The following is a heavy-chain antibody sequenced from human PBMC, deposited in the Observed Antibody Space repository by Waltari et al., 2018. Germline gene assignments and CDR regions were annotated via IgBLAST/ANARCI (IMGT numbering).Heavy chain of an antibody. V-gene: IGHV1-69*01. CDR3: ARARGVGAARGFDY. D-gene: IGHD1-26*01. Sequence: GIANYAQKFQGRVTITADESTSTAYMELSSLRSEDTAVYYCARARGVGAARGFDYWGQGTLVTVSS. CDR2: GIA. J-gene: IGHJ4*02.